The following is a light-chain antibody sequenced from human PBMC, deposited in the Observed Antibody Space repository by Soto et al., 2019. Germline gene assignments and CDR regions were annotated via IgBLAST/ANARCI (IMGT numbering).Light chain of an antibody. Sequence: DIQMTQSPSSLSASVGDRVTITCRASQTVIKYLNWYQQKPGRAPNLLIYAASRLQSGVPSRFSASGSGTEFTLTISSLQPEDFATYYCQQSYSTLFTFGPGIKVEIQ. CDR3: QQSYSTLFT. J-gene: IGKJ3*01. V-gene: IGKV1-39*01. CDR1: QTVIKY. CDR2: AAS.